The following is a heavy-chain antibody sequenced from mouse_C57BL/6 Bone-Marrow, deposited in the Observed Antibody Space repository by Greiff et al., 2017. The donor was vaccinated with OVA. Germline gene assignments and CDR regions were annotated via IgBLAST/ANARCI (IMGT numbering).Heavy chain of an antibody. CDR1: GFTFSSYS. V-gene: IGHV5-4*01. J-gene: IGHJ3*01. CDR3: ARDGGG. Sequence: EVKLVESGGGLVKPGGSLTLSCAASGFTFSSYSMSWVRQTPEKRLEWVATISAGGSYTYYPENVKGRFTISRDKAKNNLYLHMGHLKAEGTAMYYCARDGGGWGKGTLVTVSA. CDR2: ISAGGSYT.